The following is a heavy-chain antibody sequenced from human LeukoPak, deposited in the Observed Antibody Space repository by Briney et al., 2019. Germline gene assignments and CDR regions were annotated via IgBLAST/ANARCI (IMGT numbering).Heavy chain of an antibody. V-gene: IGHV1-46*01. J-gene: IGHJ4*02. Sequence: ASVKVSCKAFGYTFTSNYMHWVRQAPGQGPEWMGVISPSGGSTTYAQKFQGRVTMTRNTSISTAYMELSSLRSEDTAVYYCARGLARKSMVTRGGVRFDYWGQGTLVTVSS. CDR1: GYTFTSNY. D-gene: IGHD5-18*01. CDR2: ISPSGGST. CDR3: ARGLARKSMVTRGGVRFDY.